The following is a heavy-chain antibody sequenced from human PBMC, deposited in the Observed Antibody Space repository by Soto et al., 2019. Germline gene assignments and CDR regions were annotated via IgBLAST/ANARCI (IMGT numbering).Heavy chain of an antibody. CDR3: AQGGLDYCGGGSCYEQTGLDF. CDR2: IPYDGGNK. J-gene: IGHJ4*02. Sequence: QVQLVESGGGVVQPGRSLRLSCAASGFSFSSSSMHWVRQSPGKGLEWVAVIPYDGGNKYYADAVKGRFTISRDNSQNTLYLQMNSVRLEDSGVYFCAQGGLDYCGGGSCYEQTGLDFWGQGTLVTVAS. V-gene: IGHV3-30*03. CDR1: GFSFSSSS. D-gene: IGHD2-15*01.